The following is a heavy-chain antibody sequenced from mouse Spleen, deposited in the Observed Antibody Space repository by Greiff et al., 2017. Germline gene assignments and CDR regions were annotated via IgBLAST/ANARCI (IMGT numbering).Heavy chain of an antibody. CDR1: GYTFTSYW. V-gene: IGHV1-7*01. CDR2: INPSSGYT. D-gene: IGHD2-2*01. CDR3: ATMVTTRYAMDY. J-gene: IGHJ4*01. Sequence: VQLVESGAELAKPGASVKLSCKASGYTFTSYWMHWVKQRPGQGLEWIGYINPSSGYTKYNQKFKDKATLTADKSSSTAYMQLSSLTYEDSAVYYCATMVTTRYAMDYWGQGTSVTVSS.